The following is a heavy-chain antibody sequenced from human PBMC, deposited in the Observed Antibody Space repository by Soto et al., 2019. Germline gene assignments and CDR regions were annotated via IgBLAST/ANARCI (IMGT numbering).Heavy chain of an antibody. CDR2: IYPGDSNT. D-gene: IGHD2-2*02. J-gene: IGHJ4*02. CDR3: ARQGYCSSTACYTVDY. CDR1: GYSFTNYW. V-gene: IGHV5-51*01. Sequence: PGESLKISCKGSGYSFTNYWIGWVRQMPGKGPEWMGIIYPGDSNTRYSPSFQGQVTISADKSISTAYLQWSSLKASDTAMYYCARQGYCSSTACYTVDYWGQGTLVTVSS.